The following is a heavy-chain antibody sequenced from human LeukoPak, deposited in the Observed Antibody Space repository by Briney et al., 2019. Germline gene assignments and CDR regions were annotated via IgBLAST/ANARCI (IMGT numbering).Heavy chain of an antibody. CDR3: ASRKKGMATAGFDY. V-gene: IGHV5-51*01. Sequence: GESLKISCKDSGYSFTNYWIGWVRQMPGKGLEWMGIIYPGDSDTRYSPSFQGQVTISAEKSISTAYLQWSSLKASDTALYYCASRKKGMATAGFDYWGQGTLVTVSS. D-gene: IGHD5-24*01. CDR2: IYPGDSDT. J-gene: IGHJ4*02. CDR1: GYSFTNYW.